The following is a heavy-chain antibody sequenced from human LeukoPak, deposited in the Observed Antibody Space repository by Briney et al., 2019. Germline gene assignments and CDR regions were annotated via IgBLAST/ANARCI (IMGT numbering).Heavy chain of an antibody. V-gene: IGHV4-59*01. D-gene: IGHD2/OR15-2a*01. CDR1: GCSIRSYY. J-gene: IGHJ5*02. CDR2: INYSGST. Sequence: PSETLSLTCTVSGCSIRSYYWSWLRQPPGKGLEWIGYINYSGSTSYNPSLRSRVTISVDTSKNQFSLQLSTVTTADAAVYYCTSNTTGGWFDLWGKGTLVTVSS. CDR3: TSNTTGGWFDL.